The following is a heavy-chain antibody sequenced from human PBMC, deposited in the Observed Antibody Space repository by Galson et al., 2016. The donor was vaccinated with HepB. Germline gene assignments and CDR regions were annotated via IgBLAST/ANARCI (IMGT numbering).Heavy chain of an antibody. D-gene: IGHD3-10*01. J-gene: IGHJ4*02. CDR1: GIPFSDYF. CDR3: ARMGPGESLDY. Sequence: SLRLSCAVSGIPFSDYFMSWVRQAPGQGLERISYISYTSSLISYTDSVRGRFTISRDNAKRSVYLQMNSLRVEDTALYYCARMGPGESLDYWGQGTLVTVSS. V-gene: IGHV3-11*01. CDR2: ISYTSSLI.